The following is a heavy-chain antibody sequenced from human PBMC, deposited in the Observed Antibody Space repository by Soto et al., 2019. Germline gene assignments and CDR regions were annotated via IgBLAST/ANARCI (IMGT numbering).Heavy chain of an antibody. CDR2: ISYDGSNK. CDR3: ARGGDDRPV. D-gene: IGHD3-22*01. CDR1: GFTFSSYG. V-gene: IGHV3-30*03. J-gene: IGHJ4*02. Sequence: GGSLRLSCAASGFTFSSYGMHWVRQAPGKGLEWVAVISYDGSNKYYADSVKGRFTISRDNSKNTLYLQMNSLRSEDTAVYYCARGGDDRPVWGQGTLVTVSS.